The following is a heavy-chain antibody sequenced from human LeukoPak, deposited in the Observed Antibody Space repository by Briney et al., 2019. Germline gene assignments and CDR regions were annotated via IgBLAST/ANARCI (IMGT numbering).Heavy chain of an antibody. J-gene: IGHJ4*02. CDR3: ARSYSGSYSLGY. CDR1: GGSISSGSYY. V-gene: IGHV4-39*07. D-gene: IGHD1-26*01. Sequence: SETLSLTCTISGGSISSGSYYWGWIRQPPGRGLEWIGSFSYSGRTYYNPSLKSRVTISVDTSQNQFSLKLSSVTAADTAVYYCARSYSGSYSLGYWGQGTLVTVSA. CDR2: FSYSGRT.